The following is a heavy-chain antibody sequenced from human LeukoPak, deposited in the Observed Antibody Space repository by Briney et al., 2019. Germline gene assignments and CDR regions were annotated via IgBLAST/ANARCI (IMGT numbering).Heavy chain of an antibody. Sequence: PSETLSLTCAVYGGSFSDYYWSWIRQPPGKGLEWIGEINHSGSTDYNPSLKSRVTISIDTSKNQFSLKLSPVTAADTAVYYCARHWELLYVFDYWGQGTLVTVSS. CDR1: GGSFSDYY. D-gene: IGHD1-26*01. V-gene: IGHV4-34*01. CDR3: ARHWELLYVFDY. J-gene: IGHJ4*02. CDR2: INHSGST.